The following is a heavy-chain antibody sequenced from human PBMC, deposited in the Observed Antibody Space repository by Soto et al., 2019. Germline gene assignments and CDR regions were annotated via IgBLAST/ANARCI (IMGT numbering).Heavy chain of an antibody. CDR3: ASAYSTSWYWFDP. CDR2: IFSYDEK. Sequence: QVTVKESGPVLVKPTETLTLTCTVSGFSLSNAGLGVSWIRQPQGKALEWLAHIFSYDEKSYSTSLKSRLTISKDTSKSQVVLIMTNMDPVDTATYYCASAYSTSWYWFDPGGQGTQVTVSS. V-gene: IGHV2-26*01. CDR1: GFSLSNAGLG. D-gene: IGHD6-13*01. J-gene: IGHJ5*02.